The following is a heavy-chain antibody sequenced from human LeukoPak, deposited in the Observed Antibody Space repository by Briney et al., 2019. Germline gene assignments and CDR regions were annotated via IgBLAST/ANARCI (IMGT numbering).Heavy chain of an antibody. CDR2: MYYSGSP. CDR3: ARLMTTVILGAFDI. J-gene: IGHJ3*02. D-gene: IGHD4-11*01. V-gene: IGHV4-59*08. CDR1: GGSISSYY. Sequence: SETLSLTCTVSGGSISSYYWSWIRQPPGKGLEWIGYMYYSGSPNYNPSLKSRVTVSVDTSKNQFSLELSSVTAADTAVYYCARLMTTVILGAFDIWGHGAMVTVSS.